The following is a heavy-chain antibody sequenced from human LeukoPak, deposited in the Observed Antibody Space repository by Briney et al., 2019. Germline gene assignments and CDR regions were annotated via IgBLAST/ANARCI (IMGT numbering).Heavy chain of an antibody. Sequence: ASVKVSCQACGCTVIGCYMQWVRPAPGQGGAGVGWINPNSGGKNYAQKFQGRVTMTRDRSISTDYMELSRLRSDDTAVYYCAREHRYSSGYYYVLFYGMDVWGQGTTVTVSS. CDR2: INPNSGGK. CDR1: GCTVIGCY. CDR3: AREHRYSSGYYYVLFYGMDV. D-gene: IGHD3-22*01. J-gene: IGHJ6*02. V-gene: IGHV1-2*02.